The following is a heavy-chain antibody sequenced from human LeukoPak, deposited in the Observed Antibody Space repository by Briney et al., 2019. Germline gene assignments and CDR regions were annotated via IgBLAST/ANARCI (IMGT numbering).Heavy chain of an antibody. V-gene: IGHV3-7*01. Sequence: PGGSLRLSCAASGFTFSSYWMSWVRQAPGKGLEWVANIKQDGSEKYYVDSVKGRFTISRDNAKNSLYLQMNSLRAEDTAVYYCARDGHAYYYGSGSYQSPYYYYGMDVWGQGTTVTVSS. CDR1: GFTFSSYW. CDR3: ARDGHAYYYGSGSYQSPYYYYGMDV. J-gene: IGHJ6*02. CDR2: IKQDGSEK. D-gene: IGHD3-10*01.